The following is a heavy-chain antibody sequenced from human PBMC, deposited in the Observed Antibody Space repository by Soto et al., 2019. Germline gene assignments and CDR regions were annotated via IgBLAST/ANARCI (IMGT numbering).Heavy chain of an antibody. CDR2: INPNSGGT. CDR1: GYTFTGYY. J-gene: IGHJ6*02. D-gene: IGHD2-2*02. CDR3: ARIVVVPAAIPPYYYYYGMDV. V-gene: IGHV1-2*02. Sequence: GASVKVSCKASGYTFTGYYMHWVRQAPGQGLEWMGWINPNSGGTNYAQKFQGRVTKTRDTSISTAYMELSRLRSDDTAVYYCARIVVVPAAIPPYYYYYGMDVWGQGTTVTVSS.